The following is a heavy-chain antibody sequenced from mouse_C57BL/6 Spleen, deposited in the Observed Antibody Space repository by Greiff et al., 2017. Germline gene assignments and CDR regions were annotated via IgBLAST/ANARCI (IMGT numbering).Heavy chain of an antibody. CDR3: ARGNYFYAMDY. Sequence: QVHVKQSGTELVKPGASVKLSCKASGYTFTSYWMHWVKQRPGQGLEWIGNINPSNGGTNYNEKFKSKATLTVDKSSSTAYMQLSSLTSEDSAVYYCARGNYFYAMDYWGQGTSVTVSS. J-gene: IGHJ4*01. V-gene: IGHV1-53*01. CDR2: INPSNGGT. CDR1: GYTFTSYW. D-gene: IGHD1-1*01.